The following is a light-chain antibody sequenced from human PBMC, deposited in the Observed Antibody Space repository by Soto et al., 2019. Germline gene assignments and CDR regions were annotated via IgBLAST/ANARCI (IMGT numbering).Light chain of an antibody. J-gene: IGKJ5*01. V-gene: IGKV1-39*01. CDR2: AAS. Sequence: IQMTHSPSSLSASLGDEVTITGRASQSISRYLNWYQQKPGKAPKLLIYAASSLQSGVPSRFSGSGSGTDFTLTISSLQPEDFATYYCQQANSFPLTFGQGTRLEIK. CDR1: QSISRY. CDR3: QQANSFPLT.